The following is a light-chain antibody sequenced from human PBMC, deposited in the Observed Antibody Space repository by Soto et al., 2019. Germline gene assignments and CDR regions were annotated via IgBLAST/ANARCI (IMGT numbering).Light chain of an antibody. V-gene: IGKV3D-20*02. CDR3: QQRTNWPPWT. J-gene: IGKJ1*01. CDR1: QSVSSSY. CDR2: GAS. Sequence: EIVLTQSPGTLSLSPGARAPLSCRASQSVSSSYLAWYQQKPGQAPRLLIYGASSRATGIPDRFSGSGSGTDFTLTISRLEPEDFAFYYCQQRTNWPPWTFGQGTKVDIK.